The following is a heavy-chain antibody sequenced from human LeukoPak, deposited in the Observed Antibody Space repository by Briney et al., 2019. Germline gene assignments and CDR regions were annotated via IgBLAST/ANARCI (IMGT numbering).Heavy chain of an antibody. CDR3: ARDQSPNWNYAYYYGMDV. CDR1: GFTFSSYW. CDR2: INSDGSST. V-gene: IGHV3-74*01. D-gene: IGHD1-7*01. J-gene: IGHJ6*02. Sequence: GGSLRLSCAASGFTFSSYWMHWVRQAPGKGLVWVSRINSDGSSTSYADSVKGRFTISRDNAKNTLYLQMNSLRAEDTAVYYCARDQSPNWNYAYYYGMDVWGQGTTVTVSS.